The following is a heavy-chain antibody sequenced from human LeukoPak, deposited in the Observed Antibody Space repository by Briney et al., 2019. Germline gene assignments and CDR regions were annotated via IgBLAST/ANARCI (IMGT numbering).Heavy chain of an antibody. CDR2: ISSDGSST. CDR1: GFTFRNYW. CDR3: ARDQRVTGRPDIDY. J-gene: IGHJ4*02. V-gene: IGHV3-74*03. Sequence: GGSLRLSCAASGFTFRNYWMHWVRHTPGKGLVWVSRISSDGSSTTYADSVKGRFTISRDNAKNTLYLQMNNLRAEDTAMYYCARDQRVTGRPDIDYWGQGTLVIVSS. D-gene: IGHD6-6*01.